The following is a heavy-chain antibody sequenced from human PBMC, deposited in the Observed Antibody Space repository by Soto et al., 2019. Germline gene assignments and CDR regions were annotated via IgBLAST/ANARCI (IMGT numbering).Heavy chain of an antibody. CDR3: ARAAGKILISSNWFDP. Sequence: QVQLVQSGAEVKKPGSSVKVSCKASGGTFSSYAISWVRQAPGQGLEWMGGTIPIFGTANYEQKFQGRVTINADETMSTAYMELRSLRYGDTAVYYCARAAGKILISSNWFDPWCQGPLLTVSS. V-gene: IGHV1-69*01. CDR1: GGTFSSYA. CDR2: TIPIFGTA. J-gene: IGHJ5*02. D-gene: IGHD3-10*01.